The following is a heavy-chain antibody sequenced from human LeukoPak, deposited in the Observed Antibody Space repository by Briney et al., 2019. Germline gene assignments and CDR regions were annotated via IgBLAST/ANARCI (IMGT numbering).Heavy chain of an antibody. CDR1: GGSFSGYY. D-gene: IGHD6-13*01. J-gene: IGHJ5*02. CDR3: ARAGVGAAAGTYNWFDP. Sequence: SETLYLTCAVYGGSFSGYYWSWIRQPPGHGLDCNGEINHSGSTNYNPSLKSRVTISVDTSKNQFSLKLSSVTAADTAVYYCARAGVGAAAGTYNWFDPWGQGTLVTVSS. CDR2: INHSGST. V-gene: IGHV4-34*01.